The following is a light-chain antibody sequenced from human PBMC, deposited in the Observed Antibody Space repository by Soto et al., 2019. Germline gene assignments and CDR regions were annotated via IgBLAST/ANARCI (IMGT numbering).Light chain of an antibody. CDR2: AAS. CDR3: QQFKSCTIT. CDR1: QGIRSD. J-gene: IGKJ5*01. V-gene: IGKV1-9*01. Sequence: IQLTQSPSFLSASVGDRVTITCRASQGIRSDLAWYQQNPGKAPKLXIYAASTLQNGVRSTFSGSGSGTDFTLTISSLQPEDFGTYYCQQFKSCTITFGQGTRLEIK.